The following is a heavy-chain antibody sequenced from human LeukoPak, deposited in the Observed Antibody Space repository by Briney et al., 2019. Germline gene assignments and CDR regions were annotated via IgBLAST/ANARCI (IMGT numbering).Heavy chain of an antibody. Sequence: GGSLRLSCAASGFTFSSYWMTWVRQAPGKGLEWVATIKHDGTEIYYVDSVKGRFTISRDNARSSLYLQMNSLRAEDTAVYYCARSLDYWGQGTLVTVSP. CDR1: GFTFSSYW. CDR2: IKHDGTEI. CDR3: ARSLDY. V-gene: IGHV3-7*01. J-gene: IGHJ4*02.